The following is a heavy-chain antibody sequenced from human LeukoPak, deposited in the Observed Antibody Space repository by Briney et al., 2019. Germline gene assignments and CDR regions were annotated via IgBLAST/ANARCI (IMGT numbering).Heavy chain of an antibody. J-gene: IGHJ5*02. V-gene: IGHV4-59*08. CDR1: GGSISSYY. CDR3: ARLFITIFGVVSSIDP. Sequence: PSETLSLTCTVSGGSISSYYWSWIRQPPGKGLEWIGYIYYSGSTNYNPSLKSRVTISVDTSKNQFSLKLSSVTAADTAVYYCARLFITIFGVVSSIDPWGQGTLVTVSS. CDR2: IYYSGST. D-gene: IGHD3-3*01.